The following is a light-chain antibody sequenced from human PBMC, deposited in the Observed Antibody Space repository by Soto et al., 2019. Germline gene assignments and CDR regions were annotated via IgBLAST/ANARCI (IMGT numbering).Light chain of an antibody. V-gene: IGKV3-11*01. CDR3: QQRSNWPIT. CDR2: DVS. Sequence: IVMTQSPATVSVSPWERVTLSCRASQSVSSNLAWYQQRPGQSPRLLIYDVSNRATGIPARFRGSGSGTDFTLTISSLEPEDFAVYYCQQRSNWPITFGQGTRLEIK. J-gene: IGKJ5*01. CDR1: QSVSSN.